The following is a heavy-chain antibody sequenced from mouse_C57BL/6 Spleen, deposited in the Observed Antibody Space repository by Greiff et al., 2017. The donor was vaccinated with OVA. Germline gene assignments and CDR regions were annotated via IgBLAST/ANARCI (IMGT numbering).Heavy chain of an antibody. Sequence: QVQLQQSDAELVKPGASVKISCKVSGYTFTDHTIHWMKQRPEQGLEWIGYIYPRDGSTKYTEKFKGKATLTADKSSSTAYMQINSLSSEDSTVYFCARCLDYYGSSYDGYYDAMDDWGQGTSVTVSS. V-gene: IGHV1-78*01. J-gene: IGHJ4*01. CDR3: ARCLDYYGSSYDGYYDAMDD. D-gene: IGHD1-1*01. CDR1: GYTFTDHT. CDR2: IYPRDGST.